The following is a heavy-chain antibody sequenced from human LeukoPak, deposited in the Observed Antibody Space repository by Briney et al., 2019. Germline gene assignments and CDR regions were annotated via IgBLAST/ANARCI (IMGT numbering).Heavy chain of an antibody. J-gene: IGHJ6*02. D-gene: IGHD6-19*01. Sequence: GASVKVSCKASGGTFSSYAISWVRQAPGQGLEWMGWISAYNGNTNYAQKLQGRVTMTTDTSTSTAYMELRSLRSDDTAVYYCARDPGRYSRGWPTLYYYGMDVWGQGTTVTVSS. V-gene: IGHV1-18*01. CDR1: GGTFSSYA. CDR3: ARDPGRYSRGWPTLYYYGMDV. CDR2: ISAYNGNT.